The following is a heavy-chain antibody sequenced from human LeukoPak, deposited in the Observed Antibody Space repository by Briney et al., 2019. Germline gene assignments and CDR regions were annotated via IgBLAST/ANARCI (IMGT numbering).Heavy chain of an antibody. CDR1: GFTFDDYI. D-gene: IGHD2-21*02. CDR2: IGWDGDAT. V-gene: IGHV3-43*01. CDR3: AKGAEYCGGDCYLTGDYFDY. J-gene: IGHJ4*02. Sequence: PGGSLRLSCAASGFTFDDYIMHWVRQAPGKGLEWVSLIGWDGDATYYSDSVKGRFTISRDNSKNSLYLQMNALTTEDTALYYCAKGAEYCGGDCYLTGDYFDYWGRGTLATVSS.